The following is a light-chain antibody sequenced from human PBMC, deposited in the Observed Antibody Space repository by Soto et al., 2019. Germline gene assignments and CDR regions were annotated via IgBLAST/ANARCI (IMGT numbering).Light chain of an antibody. V-gene: IGLV2-14*01. CDR3: SSYTTRSTLV. CDR2: EVN. Sequence: QSALTQPPSASGSPGQSVTISCTGTSSDIGAYNYVSWFQQHPGEAPKLIISEVNKRPSGVPNRFSGSKSANTASLTISGLQAADEAFYYCSSYTTRSTLVFGGGTKLTVL. J-gene: IGLJ2*01. CDR1: SSDIGAYNY.